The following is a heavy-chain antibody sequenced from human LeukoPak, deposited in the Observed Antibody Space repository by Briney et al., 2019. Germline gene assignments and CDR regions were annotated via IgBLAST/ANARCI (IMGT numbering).Heavy chain of an antibody. V-gene: IGHV3-48*04. Sequence: GGSLRLSCAASGFTFSSYSMNWVRQAPGKGLEWVSYISSSSSTMFCADSVKGRFTISRDNARNSLYLQMNSLRAEDTALYYCVRARGSYSFDFWGQGTLVTVSS. D-gene: IGHD1-26*01. CDR2: ISSSSSTM. CDR1: GFTFSSYS. CDR3: VRARGSYSFDF. J-gene: IGHJ4*02.